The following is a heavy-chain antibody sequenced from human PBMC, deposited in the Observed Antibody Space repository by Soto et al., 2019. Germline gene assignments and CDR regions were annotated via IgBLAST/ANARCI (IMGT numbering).Heavy chain of an antibody. D-gene: IGHD3-10*01. Sequence: VGSLRLSCEASGFTINKDQMTWVRQAPGKGLEWVSVMNTGGNTNYADSVRGRFTISRDNYKNTVYLQMSRLRAEDTAVYYCARTSPPLWFGETTSWFDSWGQGTLVTVSS. V-gene: IGHV3-53*01. J-gene: IGHJ5*01. CDR3: ARTSPPLWFGETTSWFDS. CDR2: MNTGGNT. CDR1: GFTINKDQ.